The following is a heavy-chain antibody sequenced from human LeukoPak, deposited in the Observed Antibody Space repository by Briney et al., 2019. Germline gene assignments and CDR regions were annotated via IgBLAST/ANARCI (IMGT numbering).Heavy chain of an antibody. V-gene: IGHV1-8*01. J-gene: IGHJ5*02. CDR1: GYTFTSYD. D-gene: IGHD3-10*01. Sequence: ASVKVSCKAPGYTFTSYDINWVRQATGQGLEWMGWMNPNSGNTGYAQKFQGRVTMTRNTSISTAYMELSSLRSEDTAVYYCARGRTTMVRGVIIRRGHNWFDPWGQGTLVTVSS. CDR3: ARGRTTMVRGVIIRRGHNWFDP. CDR2: MNPNSGNT.